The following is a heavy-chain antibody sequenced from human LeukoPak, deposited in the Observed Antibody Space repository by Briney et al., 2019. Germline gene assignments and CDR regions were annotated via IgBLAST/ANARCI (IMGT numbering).Heavy chain of an antibody. CDR1: GFIFSNDA. CDR2: IWFDGSNK. V-gene: IGHV3-33*01. J-gene: IGHJ4*02. CDR3: AREDGYCSGGNCYSYFDS. Sequence: GGSLRLSCAASGFIFSNDAMHWVRQAPGKGLEWVAFIWFDGSNKHYADSVKGRFTISRDNSEDTLYLQMNSLRAEDTAVYFCAREDGYCSGGNCYSYFDSWGQGTLVTVSS. D-gene: IGHD2-15*01.